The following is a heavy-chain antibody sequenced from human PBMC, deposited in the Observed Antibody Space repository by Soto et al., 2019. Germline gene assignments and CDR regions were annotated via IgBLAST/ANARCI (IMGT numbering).Heavy chain of an antibody. CDR1: GGSISSYY. CDR3: ARGYYDFWSGYYKSQYYFDY. J-gene: IGHJ4*02. V-gene: IGHV4-59*01. D-gene: IGHD3-3*01. Sequence: PSETLSLTCTVSGGSISSYYWSWIRQPPGKGLEWIGYIYYSGSTNYNPSLKSRVTISVDTSKNQFSLKLSSVTAADTAVYYCARGYYDFWSGYYKSQYYFDYWGQGTLVTVSS. CDR2: IYYSGST.